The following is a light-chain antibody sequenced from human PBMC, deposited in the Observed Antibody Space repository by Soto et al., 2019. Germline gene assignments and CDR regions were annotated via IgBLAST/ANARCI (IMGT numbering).Light chain of an antibody. CDR1: MRDVGAYNL. Sequence: QSVLTQPAFVSGSAGQSITISCSGTMRDVGAYNLVSWYQQHPGTAPKLIIYEVRNRPSGISSRFSGSRSGNTASLTISGLQYEDEGDYYCSAYKARSTLVFGGGTKVTVL. CDR3: SAYKARSTLV. CDR2: EVR. V-gene: IGLV2-14*01. J-gene: IGLJ3*02.